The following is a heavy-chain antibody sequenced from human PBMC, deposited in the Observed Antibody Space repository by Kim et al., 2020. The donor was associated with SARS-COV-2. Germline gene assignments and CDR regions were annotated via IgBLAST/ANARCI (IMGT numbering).Heavy chain of an antibody. J-gene: IGHJ4*02. V-gene: IGHV3-74*03. CDR3: TRGGF. Sequence: GGSLRLSCAASGFSFSEWWMDWVRQAPGKGPEWVARIDSDGTTTLYADSVKGRFTISRDNSKNTLYLQMTGLRADDTGEYYCTRGGFCGQGTLVTVAS. CDR2: IDSDGTTT. CDR1: GFSFSEWW.